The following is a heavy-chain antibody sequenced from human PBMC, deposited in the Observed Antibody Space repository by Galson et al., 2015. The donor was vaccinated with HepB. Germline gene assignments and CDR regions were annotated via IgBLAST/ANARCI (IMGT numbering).Heavy chain of an antibody. CDR1: GLTLSSCS. J-gene: IGHJ4*02. Sequence: SLRLSCAASGLTLSSCSMNWVRLAPGKGLEWVSYISTDSKTIYYADSVKGRFTISRDNTKNSLYLQMNSLRAEDTAVYYCARRISEGPLWGQAIQVTVSS. CDR2: ISTDSKTI. D-gene: IGHD6-19*01. V-gene: IGHV3-48*01. CDR3: ARRISEGPL.